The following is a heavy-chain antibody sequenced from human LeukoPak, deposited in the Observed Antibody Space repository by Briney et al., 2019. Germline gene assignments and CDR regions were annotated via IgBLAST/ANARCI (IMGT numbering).Heavy chain of an antibody. D-gene: IGHD2-2*01. CDR1: GGSISSYY. V-gene: IGHV4-4*07. CDR3: ASLEDIVVVPAAIRGYYYMDV. J-gene: IGHJ6*03. Sequence: SETLSLTCTVSGGSISSYYWSWIRQPAGKGLEWIGRIYTSGSTNYNPSLKSRVTMSVDTSKNQFSLKLSSVTAADTAVYYCASLEDIVVVPAAIRGYYYMDVWGKGTTVTVSS. CDR2: IYTSGST.